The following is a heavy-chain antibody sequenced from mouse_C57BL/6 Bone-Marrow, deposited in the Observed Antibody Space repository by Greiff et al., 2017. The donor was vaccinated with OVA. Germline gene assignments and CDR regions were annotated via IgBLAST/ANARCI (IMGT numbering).Heavy chain of an antibody. V-gene: IGHV1-82*01. J-gene: IGHJ4*01. Sequence: VQLQQSGPELVKPGASVKISCKASGYAFSSSWMNWVKQRPGKGLEWIGRIYPGDGDTNYNGKFKGKATLTADKSSSTAYMQLSSLTSEDSAVYFCARIYYDYDYAMDYWGQGTSVTVSS. CDR3: ARIYYDYDYAMDY. CDR2: IYPGDGDT. CDR1: GYAFSSSW. D-gene: IGHD2-4*01.